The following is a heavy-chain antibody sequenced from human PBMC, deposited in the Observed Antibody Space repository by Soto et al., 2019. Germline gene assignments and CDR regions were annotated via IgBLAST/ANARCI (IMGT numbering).Heavy chain of an antibody. CDR2: IIPIFGTA. V-gene: IGHV1-69*01. D-gene: IGHD4-4*01. CDR3: ADHRVTVSGSPLGPYYYGMDV. J-gene: IGHJ6*02. Sequence: QVQLVQSGAEVKKPGSSVKVSRKASGGTFSSYAISWVRQAPGQGLEWMGGIIPIFGTANYAQKFQGRVTITADESTSTAYMELSSLRSEDTAVYYCADHRVTVSGSPLGPYYYGMDVWGQGTTVTVSS. CDR1: GGTFSSYA.